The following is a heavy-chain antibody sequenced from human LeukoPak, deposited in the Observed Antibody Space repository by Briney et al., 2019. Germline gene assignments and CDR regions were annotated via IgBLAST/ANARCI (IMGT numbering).Heavy chain of an antibody. Sequence: PGGSLRLSCAASGFTFSSYAMSWVRQAPGKVLEWVSAISGSGGSTYYADSVKGRFIISRDNSKNTLYLQMNSLRAEDTAVYYCAKGSNSLYYYDSSGYYWVYWGQGTLVTVSS. CDR3: AKGSNSLYYYDSSGYYWVY. CDR1: GFTFSSYA. J-gene: IGHJ4*02. D-gene: IGHD3-22*01. V-gene: IGHV3-23*01. CDR2: ISGSGGST.